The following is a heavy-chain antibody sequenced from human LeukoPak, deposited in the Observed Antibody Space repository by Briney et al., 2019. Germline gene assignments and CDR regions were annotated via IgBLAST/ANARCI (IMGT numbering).Heavy chain of an antibody. V-gene: IGHV3-23*01. CDR3: AKDWVSTVVIPFDY. D-gene: IGHD4-23*01. CDR1: GFTFSSYA. CDR2: ISGSGGST. J-gene: IGHJ4*02. Sequence: GGSLRLSRAASGFTFSSYAMNWVRQAPGKGLEWVSAISGSGGSTYYADSVKGRFTISRDNSKNTLYLQMNSLRAEDTAVYYCAKDWVSTVVIPFDYWGQGTLVTVSS.